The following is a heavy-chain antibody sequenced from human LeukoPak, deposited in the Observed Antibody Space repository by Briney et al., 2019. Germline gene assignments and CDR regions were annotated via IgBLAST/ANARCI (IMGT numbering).Heavy chain of an antibody. D-gene: IGHD6-13*01. CDR3: ARGGYSSSWYFLSFDY. CDR1: GYTFTGYY. Sequence: ASVKVSCKASGYTFTGYYMRWVRQAPGQGLEWMGWINPNSGGTNYAQKFQGWVTMTRDTSISTAYMELSRLRSDDTAVYYCARGGYSSSWYFLSFDYWGQGTLVTVSS. J-gene: IGHJ4*02. CDR2: INPNSGGT. V-gene: IGHV1-2*04.